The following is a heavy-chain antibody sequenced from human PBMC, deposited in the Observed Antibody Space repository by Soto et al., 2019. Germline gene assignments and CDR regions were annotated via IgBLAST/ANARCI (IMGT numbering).Heavy chain of an antibody. J-gene: IGHJ6*02. D-gene: IGHD3-3*01. CDR1: GFTVSSNY. Sequence: PGGSLRLSCAASGFTVSSNYMSWVRQAPGKGLEWVSVIYSGGSTYYAESVKGRFTISRDNSKKTLYLQMNSLIAEDTAVYYCARPYLEWLFFGTDVPGQGNTVTVSS. CDR3: ARPYLEWLFFGTDV. CDR2: IYSGGST. V-gene: IGHV3-53*01.